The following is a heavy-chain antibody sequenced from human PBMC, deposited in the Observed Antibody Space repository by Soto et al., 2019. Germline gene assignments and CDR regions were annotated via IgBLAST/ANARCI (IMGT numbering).Heavy chain of an antibody. V-gene: IGHV4-39*07. CDR1: GGSISSSSYY. D-gene: IGHD1-26*01. Sequence: SETLSLTCTVSGGSISSSSYYWGWIRQPPGKGLEWIGSIYYSGSTYYNPSLKSRVTISVDTSKNQFSLKLSSVTAEDTAVYYCAKVWGIVDPFENWGQGTLVTVSS. CDR3: AKVWGIVDPFEN. CDR2: IYYSGST. J-gene: IGHJ4*02.